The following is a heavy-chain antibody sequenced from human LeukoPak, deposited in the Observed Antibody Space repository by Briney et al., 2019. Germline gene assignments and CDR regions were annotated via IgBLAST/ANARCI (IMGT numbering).Heavy chain of an antibody. CDR2: ISGSSGGT. CDR1: GFTFSSYG. CDR3: AKEGRGSAVDY. D-gene: IGHD3-16*01. J-gene: IGHJ4*02. V-gene: IGHV3-23*01. Sequence: GGSLRLSCAASGFTFSSYGMSWVRQAPGKGLEWVSSISGSSGGTYYADSVRGRFTISRDNSKDTLYLQMNSLRAEDTAVYYCAKEGRGSAVDYWGQGTLVTVSS.